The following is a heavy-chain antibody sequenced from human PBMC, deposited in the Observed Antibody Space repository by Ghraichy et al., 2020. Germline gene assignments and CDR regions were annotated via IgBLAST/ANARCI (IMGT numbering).Heavy chain of an antibody. CDR1: GFTFSAYN. CDR2: ITTDSALT. Sequence: GGSLRLACPPSGFTFSAYNMNWVRQLPGKGLEWVSYITTDSALTYYAGSVRGRSTISRDEAMKSLYLQMNALRAEDTAVYYCVRVGQLYCRGGNCYYFDYWGQGTLVTVSS. V-gene: IGHV3-48*01. CDR3: VRVGQLYCRGGNCYYFDY. J-gene: IGHJ4*02. D-gene: IGHD2-15*01.